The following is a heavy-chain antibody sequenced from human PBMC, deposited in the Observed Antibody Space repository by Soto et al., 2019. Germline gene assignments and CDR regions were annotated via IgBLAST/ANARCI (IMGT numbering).Heavy chain of an antibody. CDR2: IIPFFDTA. CDR3: ARVPGYSIGDL. J-gene: IGHJ2*01. CDR1: GDTFSSYA. D-gene: IGHD2-21*01. V-gene: IGHV1-69*13. Sequence: SVKVSCKASGDTFSSYAISWVRQAPGQGLEWMGGIIPFFDTANYAQQFQGRVTITADESTSTAYMELSSLRSEDTAVYYCARVPGYSIGDLWGRGTLVTVSS.